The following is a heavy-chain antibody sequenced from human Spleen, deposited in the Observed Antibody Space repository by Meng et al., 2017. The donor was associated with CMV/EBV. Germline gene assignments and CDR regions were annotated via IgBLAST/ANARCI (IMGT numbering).Heavy chain of an antibody. CDR1: GFTFSSYE. V-gene: IGHV3-48*03. J-gene: IGHJ3*02. CDR2: ISSSGSTI. CDR3: AREEARNGFDI. Sequence: GGSLRLSCAASGFTFSSYEMNWVRQAPGKGLEWVSYISSSGSTIYYADSVKGRFTISRDNAKNSLYLQMNSLRAEDTAVYYCAREEARNGFDIWGQGTMVTVSS.